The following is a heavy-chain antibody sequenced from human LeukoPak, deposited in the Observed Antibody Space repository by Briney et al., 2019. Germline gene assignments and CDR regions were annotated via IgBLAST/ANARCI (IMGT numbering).Heavy chain of an antibody. J-gene: IGHJ4*02. CDR3: AKDLTFYGRGYFDY. Sequence: GGSLRLSRVASRVTFSSYAMSWVRQAPGKGLEWVSAISGSGGSIYHADSVKGRFTISRDNSKNTLYLQMNSLRAEDTAVYYCAKDLTFYGRGYFDYWGQGTLVTVSS. CDR1: RVTFSSYA. CDR2: ISGSGGSI. D-gene: IGHD4-17*01. V-gene: IGHV3-23*01.